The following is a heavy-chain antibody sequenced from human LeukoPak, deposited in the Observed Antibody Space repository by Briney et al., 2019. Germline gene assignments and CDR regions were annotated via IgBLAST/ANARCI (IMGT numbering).Heavy chain of an antibody. J-gene: IGHJ5*02. CDR1: GGSISSSNW. Sequence: SETLSLTCAVAGGSISSSNWWSWVRQPPGKGLEWIGEIYPSGSTNYNPSLKSRVTISVDKSKNQFSLKLSSVTAADTAVYYCAVYCGGDCYSGVNNLFVPWGQGTLVTVSA. V-gene: IGHV4-4*02. CDR3: AVYCGGDCYSGVNNLFVP. D-gene: IGHD2-21*02. CDR2: IYPSGST.